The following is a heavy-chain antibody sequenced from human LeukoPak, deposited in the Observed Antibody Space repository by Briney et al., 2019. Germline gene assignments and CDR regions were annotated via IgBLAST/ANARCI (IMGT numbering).Heavy chain of an antibody. CDR1: GFTFSSYS. J-gene: IGHJ4*02. CDR2: ISSSSSYI. D-gene: IGHD5-18*01. CDR3: ARGDTAMDY. V-gene: IGHV3-21*01. Sequence: GGSLRLSCAASGFTFSSYSMNWVRQAPGRGLEWVSSISSSSSYIYYPDSMKGRFTISRGNAKKSLYLQMNSRRAEDTAVYYCARGDTAMDYWGQGTLVTVSS.